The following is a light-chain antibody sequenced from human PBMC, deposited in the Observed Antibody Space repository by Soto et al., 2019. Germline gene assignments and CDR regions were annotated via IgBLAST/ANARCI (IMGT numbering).Light chain of an antibody. CDR2: GAS. CDR1: QSVSRSY. Sequence: EIVLTQSPATLSLSPGERATLSCRASQSVSRSYLAWYQQKPGQAPRLLIYGASGRATGIPDRFSGSGSGTDFTLTITRLESEDFAVYYCQQYSRTPRTFGQGTKVDIK. J-gene: IGKJ1*01. V-gene: IGKV3-20*01. CDR3: QQYSRTPRT.